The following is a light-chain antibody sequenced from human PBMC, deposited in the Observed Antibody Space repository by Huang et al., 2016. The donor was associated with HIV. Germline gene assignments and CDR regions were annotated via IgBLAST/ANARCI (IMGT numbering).Light chain of an antibody. J-gene: IGKJ3*01. CDR3: QQYYFSPRT. V-gene: IGKV4-1*01. Sequence: DVVLSQSPDYLPVSLGARATVNCRSSQSIFYNSNGQNYLAWYQQKAGQPPKLLVYWASTREPGVPDRFSGTGSGTDFTLTSNNLQAEDAAVYYCQQYYFSPRTFGPGTKVDI. CDR2: WAS. CDR1: QSIFYNSNGQNY.